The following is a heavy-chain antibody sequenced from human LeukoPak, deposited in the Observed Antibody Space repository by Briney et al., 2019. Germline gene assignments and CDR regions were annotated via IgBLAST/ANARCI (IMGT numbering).Heavy chain of an antibody. Sequence: GGSLRLSCAASGFTFSDSYMCWIRQAPGKGLEWVSYSTSSYTNYAESVKGRFTISRDNAKNSLYLQMNSLRAEDTAVYYCARGIYYFDSWGQGTLVTVSS. CDR1: GFTFSDSY. J-gene: IGHJ4*02. D-gene: IGHD5-12*01. CDR2: STSSYT. CDR3: ARGIYYFDS. V-gene: IGHV3-11*03.